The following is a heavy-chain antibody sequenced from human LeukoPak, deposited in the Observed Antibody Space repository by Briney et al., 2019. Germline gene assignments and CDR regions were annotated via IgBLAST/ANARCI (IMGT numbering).Heavy chain of an antibody. V-gene: IGHV3-21*01. CDR1: GFTFSSYS. CDR2: ISSSSSYI. Sequence: GGSLRLSCAASGFTFSSYSMNWVRQAPGKGLEWVSSISSSSSYIYYADSVKGRFTISRDNAKNSLYLQMNSLRAEDTAVYYCASDYYYDSSGYYFFSGRHPHFDYWGQGTLVTVSS. D-gene: IGHD3-22*01. J-gene: IGHJ4*02. CDR3: ASDYYYDSSGYYFFSGRHPHFDY.